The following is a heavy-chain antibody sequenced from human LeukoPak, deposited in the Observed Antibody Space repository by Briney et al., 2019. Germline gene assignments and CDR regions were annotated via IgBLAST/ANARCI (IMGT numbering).Heavy chain of an antibody. Sequence: ASVKVSCKASGYTFTSYGISWVRQAPGQGLEWMGWISAYNGNTNYAQKLQGRVTMTTDTSTSTAYMELRSLRSDDTAVYYCARGRPCRSSGCHPPDYWGQGTLVTVSS. J-gene: IGHJ4*02. CDR1: GYTFTSYG. CDR2: ISAYNGNT. D-gene: IGHD6-19*01. CDR3: ARGRPCRSSGCHPPDY. V-gene: IGHV1-18*01.